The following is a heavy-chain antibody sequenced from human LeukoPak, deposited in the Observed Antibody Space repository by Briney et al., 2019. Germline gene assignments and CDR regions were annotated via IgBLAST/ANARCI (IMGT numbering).Heavy chain of an antibody. CDR3: ARDALGGRTKFDS. Sequence: AGGSLRLSCVASGLTFSSHWMHWVRHVPGKGLMWVSRINGDGSRIHYGDSVKGRFTISRDNAKNTLYLQMTSLRGDDTAIYFCARDALGGRTKFDSWGHGSLVTVSS. J-gene: IGHJ4*01. CDR2: INGDGSRI. CDR1: GLTFSSHW. V-gene: IGHV3-74*01. D-gene: IGHD3-16*01.